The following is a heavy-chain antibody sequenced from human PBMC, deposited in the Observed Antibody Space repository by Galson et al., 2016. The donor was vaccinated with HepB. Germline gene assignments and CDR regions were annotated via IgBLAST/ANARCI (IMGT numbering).Heavy chain of an antibody. V-gene: IGHV3-30*18. J-gene: IGHJ1*01. CDR1: GFTFSSYG. Sequence: SLRLSCAASGFTFSSYGIHWVRQAPGKGLEWVAVISHDGNNKFYADSVKGRFTISRDNSKNTLFLQLNSLRVEDTAVYYCAKDPYAVVSRPEYFQHWGQGTLVTVSS. D-gene: IGHD2-2*01. CDR2: ISHDGNNK. CDR3: AKDPYAVVSRPEYFQH.